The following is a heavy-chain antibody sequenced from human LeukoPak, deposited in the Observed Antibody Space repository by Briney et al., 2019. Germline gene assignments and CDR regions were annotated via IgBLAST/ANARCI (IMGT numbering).Heavy chain of an antibody. V-gene: IGHV4-59*04. CDR2: IYYSGST. CDR3: AKSGGYGLIDY. D-gene: IGHD1-26*01. CDR1: GFTFSSYW. Sequence: PGGSLRLSCAASGFTFSSYWMSWVRQPPGKGLEWIGNIYYSGSTYYNESLESRVTISIDTSKNQFSLKLNSVTAADTAMYYCAKSGGYGLIDYWGQGTLVTVSS. J-gene: IGHJ4*02.